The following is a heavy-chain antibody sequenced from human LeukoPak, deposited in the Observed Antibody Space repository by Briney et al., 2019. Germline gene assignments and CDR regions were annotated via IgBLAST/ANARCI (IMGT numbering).Heavy chain of an antibody. CDR3: ARDGSGTLADSRGGY. CDR1: GFTFSTYC. J-gene: IGHJ4*02. V-gene: IGHV3-30*03. Sequence: PGGSLRLSCAASGFTFSTYCMSWVRQAPGKGLEWVAVTSYDGSNKYYADSVKGRFTISRDNSKNTLYLQMNSLRAEDTAVYYCARDGSGTLADSRGGYWGQGTLVTVSS. CDR2: TSYDGSNK. D-gene: IGHD6-19*01.